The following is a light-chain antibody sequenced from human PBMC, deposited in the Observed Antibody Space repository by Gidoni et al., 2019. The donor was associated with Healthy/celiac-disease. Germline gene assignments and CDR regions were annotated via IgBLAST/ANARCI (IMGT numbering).Light chain of an antibody. CDR2: DAS. CDR1: QSVSSY. V-gene: IGKV3-11*01. Sequence: EIVLTQSPATLSLSPGERATLPCRASQSVSSYLAWYQQKPGQAPRLLIYDASNRATGIPARFSGSGSGTDFTLTISSLEPEDFAVYYCQQRSNWPGTFXQXTKLXIK. CDR3: QQRSNWPGT. J-gene: IGKJ2*02.